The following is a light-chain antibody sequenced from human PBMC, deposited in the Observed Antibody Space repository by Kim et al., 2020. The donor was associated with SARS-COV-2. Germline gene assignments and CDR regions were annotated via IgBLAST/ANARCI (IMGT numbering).Light chain of an antibody. CDR1: QSVNSNY. Sequence: EIVLTQSPGTLSLSPGERATLSCRASQSVNSNYLGWYQQKPGQTPRLLISGTSSRATGIPDRFSGSGSGTDFTLTINTLEPEDFAVYYCQQHENSPLTFGAGTKVDIK. V-gene: IGKV3-20*01. CDR3: QQHENSPLT. J-gene: IGKJ3*01. CDR2: GTS.